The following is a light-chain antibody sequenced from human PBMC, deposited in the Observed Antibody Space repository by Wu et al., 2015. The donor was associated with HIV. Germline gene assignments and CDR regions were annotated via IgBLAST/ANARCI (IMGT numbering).Light chain of an antibody. CDR1: QGISNS. CDR2: EAS. Sequence: IQMTQSPSSLSASVGDRVTITCRASQGISNSLAWYQQEPEKAPKLLISEASTLANGVPSRFSGSGSGTDFTLTISSLQPEDFATYHCQQYFSSRTFGQGTEGGDQT. CDR3: QQYFSSRT. J-gene: IGKJ1*01. V-gene: IGKV1-NL1*01.